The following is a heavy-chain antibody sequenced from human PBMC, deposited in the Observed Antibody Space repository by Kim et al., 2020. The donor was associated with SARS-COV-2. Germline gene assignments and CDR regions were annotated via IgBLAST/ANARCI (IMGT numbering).Heavy chain of an antibody. D-gene: IGHD5-12*01. CDR1: GFTFSSYS. J-gene: IGHJ6*02. CDR3: ARGRDIVATYYYYGMDV. Sequence: GGSLRLSCAASGFTFSSYSMNWVRQAPGKGLEWVSSISSSSSYIYYADSVKGRFTISRDNAKNSLYLQMNSLRAEDTAVYYCARGRDIVATYYYYGMDVWGQGTTVTVSS. CDR2: ISSSSSYI. V-gene: IGHV3-21*01.